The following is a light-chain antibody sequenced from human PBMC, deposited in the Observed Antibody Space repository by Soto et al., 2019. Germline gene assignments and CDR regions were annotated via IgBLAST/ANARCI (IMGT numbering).Light chain of an antibody. CDR1: SSDVGGYNY. J-gene: IGLJ1*01. CDR3: SSYTSSSNV. V-gene: IGLV2-14*01. Sequence: QSVLTQPASVSGSPGQSITISCTGTSSDVGGYNYVSWYQQHPGKAPKLMIYDVSNRPSGVSNRFSGSKSGNTASLTISGLQDEDEADYYCSSYTSSSNVFGTGTKVTVL. CDR2: DVS.